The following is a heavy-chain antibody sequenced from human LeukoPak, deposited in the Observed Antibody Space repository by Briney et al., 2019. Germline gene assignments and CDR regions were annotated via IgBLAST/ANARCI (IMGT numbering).Heavy chain of an antibody. V-gene: IGHV3-30*18. CDR1: GFIFSSSG. CDR2: MSYDGSNK. J-gene: IGHJ4*02. Sequence: GGFLRLSCAASGFIFSSSGMHWVRQAPGKGLEWVAVMSYDGSNKYYAGSVKGRFTISRDDSKNTLYLHMNSLRAEDTAVYYCANEGGDCFGGTCYSKYWGPGTLVTVSS. CDR3: ANEGGDCFGGTCYSKY. D-gene: IGHD1-1*01.